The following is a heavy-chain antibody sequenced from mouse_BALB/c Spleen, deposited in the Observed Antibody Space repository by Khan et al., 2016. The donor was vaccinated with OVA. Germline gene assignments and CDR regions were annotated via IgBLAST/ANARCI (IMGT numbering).Heavy chain of an antibody. CDR3: ARWNYRYDGYFDD. CDR2: ISSSDST. CDR1: GDSITSGY. D-gene: IGHD2-14*01. J-gene: IGHJ2*01. Sequence: VQLKESGPSLVKPSQTLSLTCSVTGDSITSGYWNWIRKFPGNKLEYMGYISSSDSTFYNPSLKSRISITRDTSKNQYYLQLNSVTTEDTATYYCARWNYRYDGYFDDWGQGTTLTVSS. V-gene: IGHV3-8*02.